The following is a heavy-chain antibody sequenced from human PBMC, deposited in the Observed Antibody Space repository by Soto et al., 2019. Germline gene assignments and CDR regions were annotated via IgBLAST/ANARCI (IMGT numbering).Heavy chain of an antibody. CDR2: MYHSGST. V-gene: IGHV4-4*02. D-gene: IGHD1-26*01. CDR1: GCSISSTNW. CDR3: ARDRSSGTYYGSYGVFDI. Sequence: QVQLQESGPGLVKPSGTLSLTCAVSGCSISSTNWWTWVRQPPGKGLRWIGNMYHSGSTNYNPSLKSRVDISVDKSQKQFSLKLNSVTAADTAVYFCARDRSSGTYYGSYGVFDIWGQGTMVTVSS. J-gene: IGHJ3*02.